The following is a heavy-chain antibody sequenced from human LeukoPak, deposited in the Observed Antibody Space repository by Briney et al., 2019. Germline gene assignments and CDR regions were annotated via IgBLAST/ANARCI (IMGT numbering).Heavy chain of an antibody. D-gene: IGHD6-19*01. CDR1: GGSISSSSYY. J-gene: IGHJ5*02. CDR2: IYYSGST. Sequence: SETLSLTCTVSGGSISSSSYYWGWIRQPPGKGLEWIGSIYYSGSTYYNPSLKSRVTISVDTSKNQFSLKLSSVTAADTAVYYCARGRGSGWYLDNWFDPWGRGTLVTVSS. CDR3: ARGRGSGWYLDNWFDP. V-gene: IGHV4-39*07.